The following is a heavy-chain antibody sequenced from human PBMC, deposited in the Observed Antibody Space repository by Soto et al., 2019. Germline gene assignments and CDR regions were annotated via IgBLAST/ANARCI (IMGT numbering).Heavy chain of an antibody. V-gene: IGHV3-30*18. J-gene: IGHJ4*02. CDR1: GFTFSSYG. D-gene: IGHD3-3*01. CDR3: AKAPTIFGVVMTYYFDY. CDR2: ISYDGSNK. Sequence: PGGSLRLSCAASGFTFSSYGMHWVRQAPGKGLEWVAVISYDGSNKYYADSVKGRFTISRDNSKNTLYLQMNSLRAEDTAVYYCAKAPTIFGVVMTYYFDYWGQGTLVTVSS.